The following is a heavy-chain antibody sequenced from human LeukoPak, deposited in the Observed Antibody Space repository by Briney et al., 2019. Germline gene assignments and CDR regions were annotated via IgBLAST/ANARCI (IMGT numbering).Heavy chain of an antibody. CDR1: GGSISSSGYY. V-gene: IGHV4-61*08. D-gene: IGHD5-12*01. CDR3: ARGYSGYDPFDY. Sequence: PSETLSLTCTVSGGSISSSGYYWNWIRRPPGKGLEWIGYIYYNGNTNYSPSLKSRVTMSVDTSKNQFSLKLSSVTAADTAVYYCARGYSGYDPFDYWGQGTLVTVSS. CDR2: IYYNGNT. J-gene: IGHJ4*02.